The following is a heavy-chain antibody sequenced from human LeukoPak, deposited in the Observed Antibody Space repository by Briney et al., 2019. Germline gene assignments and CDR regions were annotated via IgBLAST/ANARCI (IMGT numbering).Heavy chain of an antibody. Sequence: SETLSLTCAVYGGSFSGYYWSWIRQPLGKGLEWIGEINHSGSTNYNPSLKSRVTISVDTSKNQFSLKLSSVTAADTAVYYCARHDYGDYFGYYYYYGMDVWGQGTTVTVSS. CDR3: ARHDYGDYFGYYYYYGMDV. CDR1: GGSFSGYY. J-gene: IGHJ6*02. V-gene: IGHV4-34*01. CDR2: INHSGST. D-gene: IGHD4-17*01.